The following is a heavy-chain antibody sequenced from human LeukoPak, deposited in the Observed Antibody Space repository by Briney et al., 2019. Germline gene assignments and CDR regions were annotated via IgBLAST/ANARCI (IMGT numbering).Heavy chain of an antibody. Sequence: GESLKISCKGSGYSCTSYWIGWVRQMPGKGLEWMGIIYPGDYDTRYSPSFQGQVTISADKSISTAYLQWSSLKASDTAMYYCARLSSYSSSTDRRVGWFDPWGQGTLVTVSS. CDR2: IYPGDYDT. CDR1: GYSCTSYW. V-gene: IGHV5-51*01. J-gene: IGHJ5*02. CDR3: ARLSSYSSSTDRRVGWFDP. D-gene: IGHD6-13*01.